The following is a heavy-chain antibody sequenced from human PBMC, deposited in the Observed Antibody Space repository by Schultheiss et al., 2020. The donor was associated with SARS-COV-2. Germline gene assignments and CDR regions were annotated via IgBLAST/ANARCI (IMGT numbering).Heavy chain of an antibody. CDR1: GFIFSNAW. D-gene: IGHD7-27*01. V-gene: IGHV3-48*01. CDR3: ARDETGDRYYYYYMDV. CDR2: ISGSTSPI. J-gene: IGHJ6*03. Sequence: GGSLRLSCAASGFIFSNAWMNWVRQAPEKGLEWVSYISGSTSPIYYADSVKGRFTISRDNSKNSLYLQMNSLRAEDTAVYYCARDETGDRYYYYYMDVWGKGTTVTVSS.